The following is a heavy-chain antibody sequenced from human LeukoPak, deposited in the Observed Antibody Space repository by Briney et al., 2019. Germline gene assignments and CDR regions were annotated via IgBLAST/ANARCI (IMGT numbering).Heavy chain of an antibody. CDR3: ASHGSSGHDPLT. D-gene: IGHD5-12*01. V-gene: IGHV4-59*08. CDR1: GDSIRSYY. Sequence: SETLSLACTVSGDSIRSYYWNWIRRPPGKGLEWIGYIYYTGSTSYNPSLKSRVTISLDTSKSQFSLRLTSVTAADTAVYYCASHGSSGHDPLTWGQGTLVTVSS. CDR2: IYYTGST. J-gene: IGHJ4*01.